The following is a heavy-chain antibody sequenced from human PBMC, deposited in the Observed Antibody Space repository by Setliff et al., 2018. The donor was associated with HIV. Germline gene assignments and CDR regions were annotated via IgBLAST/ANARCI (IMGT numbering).Heavy chain of an antibody. CDR3: ARSFRGYSGSYFDY. J-gene: IGHJ4*02. Sequence: PSETLSLTCAVSGGSISSINWWTWVRQTPGRGLEWVGEIYHSGSTNYNPSLKSRVTTSVDKSQNQFSLKLTSVTAADTAVYYCARSFRGYSGSYFDYWGQGTLVTVSS. D-gene: IGHD1-26*01. CDR1: GGSISSINW. CDR2: IYHSGST. V-gene: IGHV4-4*02.